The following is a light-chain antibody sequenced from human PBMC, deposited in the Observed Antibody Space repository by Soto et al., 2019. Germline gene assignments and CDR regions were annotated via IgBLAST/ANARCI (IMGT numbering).Light chain of an antibody. CDR1: QSVSSSS. Sequence: EIVLTQSPGTLSLSPGQRATLSCRASQSVSSSSLAWYQQRPGQAPRLLIYGASRRATGIPDRFSGSGSGTDFTLTISRLEPEDFAVYYCQQRSTWPPVYTFGQGTKLEIK. V-gene: IGKV3D-20*02. CDR2: GAS. CDR3: QQRSTWPPVYT. J-gene: IGKJ2*01.